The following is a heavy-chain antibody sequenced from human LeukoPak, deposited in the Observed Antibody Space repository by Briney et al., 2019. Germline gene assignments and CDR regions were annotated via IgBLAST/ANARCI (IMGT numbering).Heavy chain of an antibody. CDR2: ISSSSSYI. J-gene: IGHJ3*02. CDR1: GFTFSSYS. V-gene: IGHV3-21*01. Sequence: GGSLRLSCAASGFTFSSYSMNWVRQAPGKGLEWVSSISSSSSYIYYADSVKGRFTISGDNAKISLYLQMNSLRAEDTAVYYCARNRVGTTRVMNAFDIWGQGTMVTVSS. CDR3: ARNRVGTTRVMNAFDI. D-gene: IGHD1-26*01.